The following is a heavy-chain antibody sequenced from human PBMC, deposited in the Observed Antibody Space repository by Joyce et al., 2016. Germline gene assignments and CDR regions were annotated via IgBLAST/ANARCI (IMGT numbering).Heavy chain of an antibody. J-gene: IGHJ4*02. CDR1: GFTVSNNY. V-gene: IGHV3-53*01. Sequence: EVQLVESGGGLIQPGGSLRLSCAAPGFTVSNNYMTWVRQAPGTGLGWVSFIYSGGDTYYAESVKGRFTISRDKNTLYLQMNSLRVEDTAVYYCARVPGFHWGQGTLVTVSS. CDR3: ARVPGFH. CDR2: IYSGGDT.